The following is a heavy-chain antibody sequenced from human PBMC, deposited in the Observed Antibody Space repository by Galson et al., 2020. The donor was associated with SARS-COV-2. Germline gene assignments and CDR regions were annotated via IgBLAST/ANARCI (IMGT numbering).Heavy chain of an antibody. CDR1: AFSFSDYY. Sequence: GGSLRLSCAAAAFSFSDYYMSWIRQAPGKGLEWISYISSSGRSTNYADSVKGRFTISRDNAKNSLYLQMNSLRAEDTAVYYCAREGHLRFLADDAFDIWGQGTMVTVSS. CDR3: AREGHLRFLADDAFDI. J-gene: IGHJ3*02. CDR2: ISSSGRST. D-gene: IGHD3-3*01. V-gene: IGHV3-11*01.